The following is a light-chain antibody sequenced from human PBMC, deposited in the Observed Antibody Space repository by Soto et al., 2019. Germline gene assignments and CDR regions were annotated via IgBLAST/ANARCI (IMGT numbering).Light chain of an antibody. CDR1: SSNIGSNT. J-gene: IGLJ2*01. Sequence: QSVLTQPPSASGTPGQSVTISCSGSSSNIGSNTVNWCQQLPGTAPKLLIYSNNQRPSGVPDRFSGSKAGTSASLAISGLQSEDEADYYCAAWDDSLNGPGVVFGGGTKLTVL. V-gene: IGLV1-44*01. CDR2: SNN. CDR3: AAWDDSLNGPGVV.